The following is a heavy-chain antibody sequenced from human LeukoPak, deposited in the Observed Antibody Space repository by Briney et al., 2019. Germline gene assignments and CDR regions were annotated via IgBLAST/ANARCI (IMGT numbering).Heavy chain of an antibody. CDR3: ARGALRYSDY. V-gene: IGHV3-48*02. CDR1: GFTFSSYT. CDR2: ISSSSSAI. J-gene: IGHJ4*02. D-gene: IGHD3-9*01. Sequence: GGSLRLSCAASGFTFSSYTMNWVRQAPGNGLEWVSSISSSSSAIYYAASVKGRFTISRDNAKNSLYLQMNSLRDEDTAVYYCARGALRYSDYWGQGTLVTVSS.